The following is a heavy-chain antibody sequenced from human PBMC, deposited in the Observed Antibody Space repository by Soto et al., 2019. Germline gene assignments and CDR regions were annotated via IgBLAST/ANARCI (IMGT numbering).Heavy chain of an antibody. J-gene: IGHJ6*02. CDR3: ARDPNDSRGDYPHYYFGLGV. D-gene: IGHD3-22*01. CDR2: INAGNGNT. V-gene: IGHV1-3*01. CDR1: GYTFTSYG. Sequence: GASVKVSCKASGYTFTSYGIHWVRQAPGQRLEWTGWINAGNGNTKYSEKFQGRVTITRDTSASTAYLELSSLRSEDTAVYYCARDPNDSRGDYPHYYFGLGVWGQGTTVTVSS.